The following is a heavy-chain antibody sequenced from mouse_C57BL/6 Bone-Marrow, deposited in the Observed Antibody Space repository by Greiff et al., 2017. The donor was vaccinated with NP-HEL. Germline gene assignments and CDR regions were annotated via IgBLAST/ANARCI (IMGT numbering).Heavy chain of an antibody. CDR3: AREGLLWYFDV. V-gene: IGHV3-6*01. Sequence: EVKVEESGPGLVKPSQSLSLTCSVTGYSITSGYYWNWIRQFPGNKLEWMGYISYDGSNNYNPSLKNRISITRDTSKNQFFLKLNSVTTEDTATYYCAREGLLWYFDVWGTGTTVTVSS. J-gene: IGHJ1*03. D-gene: IGHD1-1*01. CDR2: ISYDGSN. CDR1: GYSITSGYY.